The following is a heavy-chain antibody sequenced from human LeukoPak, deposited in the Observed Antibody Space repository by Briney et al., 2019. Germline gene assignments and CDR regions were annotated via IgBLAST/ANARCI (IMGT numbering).Heavy chain of an antibody. Sequence: GRSLRLSCAASGFTFSSYAMHWVRQAPGKGLEWVAVISYDGSNKYYADSVKGRFTISRDNSKNTLYLQMNSLRAEDTAVYYCARDRGYSGYDHYYGMDVWGQGTTVTVS. CDR2: ISYDGSNK. CDR3: ARDRGYSGYDHYYGMDV. CDR1: GFTFSSYA. V-gene: IGHV3-30*04. J-gene: IGHJ6*02. D-gene: IGHD5-12*01.